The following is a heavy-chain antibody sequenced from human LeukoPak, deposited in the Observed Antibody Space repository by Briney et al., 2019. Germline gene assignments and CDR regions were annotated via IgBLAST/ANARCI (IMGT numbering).Heavy chain of an antibody. CDR1: GGSISSYY. J-gene: IGHJ4*02. V-gene: IGHV4-4*07. CDR3: ARSCCSLGSKQFDD. Sequence: PSETLSLTCTVSGGSISSYYWSWLRQPAGEGLEWIGRIYTSGSTNYNPSLKSRVTMSVDTSKTQFSLMLSSVTAADTAEYYCARSCCSLGSKQFDDWGQGTLVTVSS. CDR2: IYTSGST. D-gene: IGHD3-16*01.